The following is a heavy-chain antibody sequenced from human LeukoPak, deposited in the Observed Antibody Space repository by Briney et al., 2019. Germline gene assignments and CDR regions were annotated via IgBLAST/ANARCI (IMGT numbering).Heavy chain of an antibody. CDR2: ISGSGGST. CDR3: AKGRPIYDYYDSSGVFDY. V-gene: IGHV3-23*01. D-gene: IGHD3-22*01. J-gene: IGHJ4*02. Sequence: PGRSLRLSCAASGFTFSSYAMSWVRQAPGKGLEWVSAISGSGGSTYYADSVKGRFTISRDNSKNTLYLQMNSLRAEDTAVYYCAKGRPIYDYYDSSGVFDYWGQGTLVTVSS. CDR1: GFTFSSYA.